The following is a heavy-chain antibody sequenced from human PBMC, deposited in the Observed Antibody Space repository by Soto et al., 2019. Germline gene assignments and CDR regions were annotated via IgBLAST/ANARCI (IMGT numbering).Heavy chain of an antibody. Sequence: SETLSLTCAVYGVSFSGYYWSWIRQPPGKGLEWIGEINHSGSTNYNPSLKSRVTISVDTSKNQFSLKLSSVTAADTAVYYCARGLGYSSSDFDYWGQGTLVTVSS. V-gene: IGHV4-34*01. J-gene: IGHJ4*02. CDR1: GVSFSGYY. D-gene: IGHD6-13*01. CDR2: INHSGST. CDR3: ARGLGYSSSDFDY.